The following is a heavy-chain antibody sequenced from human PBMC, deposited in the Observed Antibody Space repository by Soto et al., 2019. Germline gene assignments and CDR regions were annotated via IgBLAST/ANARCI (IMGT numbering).Heavy chain of an antibody. V-gene: IGHV3-9*01. J-gene: IGHJ4*02. CDR3: AKDSSPVYGDYPTGAYYFDY. Sequence: SGGSLRLSCAASGFTFDDYAMHWVRQAPGKGLEWVSGISWNSGSIGYADSVKGRFTISRDNAKNSLYLQMNSLRAEDTALYYCAKDSSPVYGDYPTGAYYFDYWGQGTLVTGSS. CDR1: GFTFDDYA. CDR2: ISWNSGSI. D-gene: IGHD4-17*01.